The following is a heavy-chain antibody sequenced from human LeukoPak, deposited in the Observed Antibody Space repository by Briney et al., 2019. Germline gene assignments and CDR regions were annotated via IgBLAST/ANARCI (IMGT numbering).Heavy chain of an antibody. CDR1: GFSISNYW. V-gene: IGHV3-7*01. Sequence: GGSLRLSCAASGFSISNYWMNWVRQAPGKGLEWVATIKQDGSQKYYVDSVKGRFTISRDNAKNSLYLQMSNLRGEDTAVYYCGRPPLGYCTGGSCSFDSWGQGTLVTVSS. J-gene: IGHJ5*01. CDR2: IKQDGSQK. CDR3: GRPPLGYCTGGSCSFDS. D-gene: IGHD2-15*01.